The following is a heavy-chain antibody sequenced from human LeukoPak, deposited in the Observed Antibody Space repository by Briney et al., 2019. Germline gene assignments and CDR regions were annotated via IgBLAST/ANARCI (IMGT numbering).Heavy chain of an antibody. CDR3: ARMTYYDFWSANGGYFDY. D-gene: IGHD3-3*01. Sequence: SETLSLTCAVYGGSFSGYYWSWIRQPPGKGLGWIGEVNHSGGTNYNPSLKSQVTISFDTSKNQFSLKLSSVTAADTAVYYCARMTYYDFWSANGGYFDYWGQGTLVTVSS. J-gene: IGHJ4*02. CDR2: VNHSGGT. CDR1: GGSFSGYY. V-gene: IGHV4-34*01.